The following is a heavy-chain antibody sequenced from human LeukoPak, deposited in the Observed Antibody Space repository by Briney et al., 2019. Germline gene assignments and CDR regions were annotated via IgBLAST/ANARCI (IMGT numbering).Heavy chain of an antibody. CDR3: ARVASGSCSYGDYYYYYMDV. J-gene: IGHJ6*03. Sequence: ASVKVSCKASGYTFTGYYMHWVRQAPGQGLEWMGWINPNSGGTNYAQKFQGRVTMTRDTSISTAYMELSRLRSDDTAVYYCARVASGSCSYGDYYYYYMDVWGKGTTVTISS. CDR2: INPNSGGT. CDR1: GYTFTGYY. V-gene: IGHV1-2*02. D-gene: IGHD1-26*01.